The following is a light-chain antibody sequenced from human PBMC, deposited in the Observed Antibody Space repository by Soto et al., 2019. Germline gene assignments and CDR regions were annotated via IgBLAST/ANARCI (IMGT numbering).Light chain of an antibody. J-gene: IGLJ2*01. CDR3: QVWDSSTPEVV. V-gene: IGLV3-9*01. CDR2: RDS. CDR1: NIGSKN. Sequence: SYELTQPLSVSVALGQTARITCGGNNIGSKNVHWYQQKPGQAPVLVIYRDSNRPSGIPERFSGSNSGNTATLTISRAQAGDEADYYCQVWDSSTPEVVFGGGTQLTVL.